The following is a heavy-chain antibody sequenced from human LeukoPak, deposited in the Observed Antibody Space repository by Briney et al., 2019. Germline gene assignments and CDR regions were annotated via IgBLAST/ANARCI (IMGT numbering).Heavy chain of an antibody. CDR3: ARDRITMVRARSFYGMDG. Sequence: SETLSLTCTVSGGSVSSGGYYWSRIRQHPGRGLEWIGYIYYSGSTYYNPSLKSRVTISVDTSKNQFSLKLSSVTAADTAVYYFARDRITMVRARSFYGMDGWGQGTTVTVSS. CDR1: GGSVSSGGYY. J-gene: IGHJ6*02. V-gene: IGHV4-31*03. D-gene: IGHD3-10*01. CDR2: IYYSGST.